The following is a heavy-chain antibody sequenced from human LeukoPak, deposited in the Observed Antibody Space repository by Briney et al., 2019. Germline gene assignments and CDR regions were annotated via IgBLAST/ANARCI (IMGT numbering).Heavy chain of an antibody. CDR3: ARDEWWQFIAVAITSYFDR. Sequence: PGGSLRLSCAASGFTVSTNYLSWVRQAPGKGLEWVSLIYSGGTTYYADSVKGRFTISRDISKNTLYLQMNSLRAEDTAVYYCARDEWWQFIAVAITSYFDRWGQGALVTVSS. J-gene: IGHJ4*02. CDR1: GFTVSTNY. CDR2: IYSGGTT. V-gene: IGHV3-66*01. D-gene: IGHD6-19*01.